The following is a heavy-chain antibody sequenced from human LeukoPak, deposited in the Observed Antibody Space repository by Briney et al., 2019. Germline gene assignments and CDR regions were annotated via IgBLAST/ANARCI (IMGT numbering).Heavy chain of an antibody. J-gene: IGHJ4*02. V-gene: IGHV3-23*01. Sequence: GGSLRLSCAASGFTFSTYATSWVRQAPGKGLEWVPSIIGSGTSTYYADSVKGRFTISRDNSKNTLYLQMNSLRAEDTAIYYCAKNYASGSYNHFDFWGQGTLVTVSS. CDR1: GFTFSTYA. CDR2: IIGSGTST. CDR3: AKNYASGSYNHFDF. D-gene: IGHD3-10*01.